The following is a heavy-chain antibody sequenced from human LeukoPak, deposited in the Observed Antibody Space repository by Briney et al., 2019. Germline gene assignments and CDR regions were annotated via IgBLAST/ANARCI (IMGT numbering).Heavy chain of an antibody. D-gene: IGHD6-19*01. CDR1: GFTLSSYW. J-gene: IGHJ4*02. V-gene: IGHV3-74*01. Sequence: GGSLRLSCAASGFTLSSYWMHWVRQAPGKGLVWVSRINSDGSSTSYADSVKGRFTISRDNAKNKLFLQMNSLRAEDTAVYYCARGEGSTGWYFDYWGQGTLVTVSS. CDR3: ARGEGSTGWYFDY. CDR2: INSDGSST.